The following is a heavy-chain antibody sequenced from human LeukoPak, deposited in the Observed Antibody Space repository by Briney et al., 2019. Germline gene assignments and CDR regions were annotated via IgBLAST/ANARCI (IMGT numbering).Heavy chain of an antibody. CDR1: GGSFTTYY. Sequence: SETLSLTCTVSGGSFTTYYWSWIRQPPGKGLEWIGYIYYSGSTNYNPSLKSRVTISVDTSKNQFSLKLSSVTAADTAVYYCARGRIFMVRGVIKNYFDYWGQGTLVTVSS. CDR3: ARGRIFMVRGVIKNYFDY. CDR2: IYYSGST. D-gene: IGHD3-10*01. V-gene: IGHV4-59*12. J-gene: IGHJ4*02.